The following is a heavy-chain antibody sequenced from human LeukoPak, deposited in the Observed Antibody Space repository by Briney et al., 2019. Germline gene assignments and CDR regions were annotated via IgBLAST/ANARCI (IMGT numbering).Heavy chain of an antibody. Sequence: PGRSLRLSCVASGFTFSMYALHWVRQAPGKGLEWVAGISFDGDNEKYADSVKGRFTISRDDSTSTLVLQMSGLRPEDTAAYYCVRDLHHSLWGNYLLGVDYWGQGTLVTVSS. J-gene: IGHJ4*02. V-gene: IGHV3-30*04. CDR2: ISFDGDNE. D-gene: IGHD3-16*02. CDR3: VRDLHHSLWGNYLLGVDY. CDR1: GFTFSMYA.